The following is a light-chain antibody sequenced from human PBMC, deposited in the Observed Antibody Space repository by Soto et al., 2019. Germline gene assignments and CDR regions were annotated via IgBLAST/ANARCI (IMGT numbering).Light chain of an antibody. V-gene: IGKV3-20*01. CDR1: QSVGGN. Sequence: IVVTNSPCSLPLSPGDRVTLSCRASQSVGGNVAWYQQIPGQPPKLLIFGASSRATGIADKFSGSGSGTDFTLTISRPEPADFALYYCQHYGAAPITFGQGTRLEI. CDR2: GAS. J-gene: IGKJ5*01. CDR3: QHYGAAPIT.